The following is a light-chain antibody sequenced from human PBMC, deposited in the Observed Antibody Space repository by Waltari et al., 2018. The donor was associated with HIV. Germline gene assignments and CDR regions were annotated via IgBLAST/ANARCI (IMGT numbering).Light chain of an antibody. CDR2: DVT. J-gene: IGLJ3*02. CDR3: SSYTASNTLWV. CDR1: NSDIGAYHH. V-gene: IGLV2-14*03. Sequence: QSALTQPASVSGSRGQSITMSCTGTNSDIGAYHHVSWFQQSPGKAPKLIIYDVTDRPWWVSKRFSGSKSGITASLTISGLQDDDEGDYYCSSYTASNTLWVFGGGTKLTVL.